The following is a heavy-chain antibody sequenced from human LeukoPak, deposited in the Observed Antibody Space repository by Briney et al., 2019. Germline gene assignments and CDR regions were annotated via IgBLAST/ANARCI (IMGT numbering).Heavy chain of an antibody. V-gene: IGHV3-30*18. CDR3: TKDRMATIIGEFDY. CDR1: GFTFSSYG. CDR2: ISYDGINK. D-gene: IGHD5-24*01. Sequence: GGSLRLSCAASGFTFSSYGMHWVRQAPGKGLEWVAVISYDGINKYYADPVKGRFTISRDNSKNTLYLQMNSLRAEDTAVYYCTKDRMATIIGEFDYWGQGTLVTVSS. J-gene: IGHJ4*02.